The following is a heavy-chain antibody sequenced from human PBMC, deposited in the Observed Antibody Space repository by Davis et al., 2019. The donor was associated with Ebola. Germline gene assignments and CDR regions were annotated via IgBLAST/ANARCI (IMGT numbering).Heavy chain of an antibody. CDR2: IRSKANSYAT. D-gene: IGHD4-17*01. J-gene: IGHJ4*02. Sequence: GGSLRLSCAASGFTFSSYAMSWVRQASGKGLEWVGRIRSKANSYATAYAASVKGRFTISRDDSKNTAYLQMNSLKTEDTAVYYCTLTVTPLDYWGQGTLVTVSS. CDR1: GFTFSSYA. V-gene: IGHV3-73*01. CDR3: TLTVTPLDY.